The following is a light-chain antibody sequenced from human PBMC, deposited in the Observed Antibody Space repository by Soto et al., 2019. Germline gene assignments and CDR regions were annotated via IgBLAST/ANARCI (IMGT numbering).Light chain of an antibody. CDR1: QSINRY. CDR2: GAS. V-gene: IGKV3-20*01. J-gene: IGKJ5*01. Sequence: EIVMTQSPASLSVSPRETATLSCRASQSINRYLAWYQHKPGQAPRLLIHGASSRATGIPDRFSGSGSGTDFTLTISRLEPEDFAVYYCQQYGGTPPITFGQGTRLEIK. CDR3: QQYGGTPPIT.